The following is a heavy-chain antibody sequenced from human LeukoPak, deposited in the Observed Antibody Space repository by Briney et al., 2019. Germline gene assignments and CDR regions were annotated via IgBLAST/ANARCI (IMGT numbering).Heavy chain of an antibody. Sequence: PGASVKVSCKASGYTFTSYGISWVRQAPGQGLEWMGWISAYNGNTNYAQKLQGRVTMTTDTSTSTAYMELSSLRSEDTAVYYCATDLWFGEIGFDPWGQGTLVTVSS. V-gene: IGHV1-18*01. CDR3: ATDLWFGEIGFDP. D-gene: IGHD3-10*01. CDR1: GYTFTSYG. J-gene: IGHJ5*02. CDR2: ISAYNGNT.